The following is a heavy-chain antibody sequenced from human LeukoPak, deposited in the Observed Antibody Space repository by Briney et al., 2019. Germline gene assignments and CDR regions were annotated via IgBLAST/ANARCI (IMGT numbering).Heavy chain of an antibody. V-gene: IGHV3-21*01. CDR2: ISSSSSYI. D-gene: IGHD3-3*01. CDR1: GITFSSYS. CDR3: ARSGPYDFWSGYFPANYYYGMDV. Sequence: PGGSLRLSCAAPGITFSSYSMNWVRQAPGKGLEWVSSISSSSSYIYYADSVKGRFTISRDNAKNSLYLQMNSLRAEDTAVYYCARSGPYDFWSGYFPANYYYGMDVWGQGTTVTVSS. J-gene: IGHJ6*02.